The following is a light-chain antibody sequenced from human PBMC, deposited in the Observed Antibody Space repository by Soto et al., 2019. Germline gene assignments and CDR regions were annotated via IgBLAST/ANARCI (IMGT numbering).Light chain of an antibody. V-gene: IGKV3-11*01. CDR1: QSVSSY. CDR2: DAS. CDR3: QQRSNWPPT. Sequence: EIVLTQSPATLSLSPGERATLSCRASQSVSSYLAWYQQKPGQAPRLLIYDASNRATGIPARFSGSGSGTDFTLTISSLEPEDFAVYYCQQRSNWPPTFGSGTKGDIK. J-gene: IGKJ3*01.